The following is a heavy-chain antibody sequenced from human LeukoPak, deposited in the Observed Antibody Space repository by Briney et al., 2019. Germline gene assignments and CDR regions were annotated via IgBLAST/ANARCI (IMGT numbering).Heavy chain of an antibody. J-gene: IGHJ4*02. CDR1: GGTFSSYA. D-gene: IGHD4-17*01. Sequence: AASVKVSCKASGGTFSSYAISWVRQAPGQGLEWMGGIIPIFGTANYAQKFQGRVTITADESTSTAYMELSSLRSEDTAVYYCAREGCHYGDDAYWGQGSLVTVSS. CDR2: IIPIFGTA. CDR3: AREGCHYGDDAY. V-gene: IGHV1-69*13.